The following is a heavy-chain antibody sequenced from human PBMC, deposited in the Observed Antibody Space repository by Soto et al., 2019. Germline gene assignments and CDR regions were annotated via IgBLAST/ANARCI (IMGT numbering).Heavy chain of an antibody. CDR1: GYTFNRHG. CDR2: ISGYNGDI. D-gene: IGHD1-26*01. Sequence: QVHLEQSGGEVKKPGASVKVSCKASGYTFNRHGITWVRQAPGQGLEWMGWISGYNGDINYEQKFQGRVILSSDTLTCTVYLELKSLRFDDKAVYYCARVRIVGAREIDFWGQGTLVTVSS. CDR3: ARVRIVGAREIDF. V-gene: IGHV1-18*04. J-gene: IGHJ4*02.